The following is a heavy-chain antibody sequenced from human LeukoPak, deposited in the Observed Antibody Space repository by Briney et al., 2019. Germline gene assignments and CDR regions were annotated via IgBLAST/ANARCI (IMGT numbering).Heavy chain of an antibody. CDR3: ARDFFRTVTTSAFDI. Sequence: GASVKVSCKASGYTFTSYAMHWVRQAPGQRLEWMGWINAGNGNTKYSQKFQGRVTITRDTSASTAYMELSSLRSEDTAVYYCARDFFRTVTTSAFDIWGQGTMVTVSS. J-gene: IGHJ3*02. CDR1: GYTFTSYA. V-gene: IGHV1-3*01. CDR2: INAGNGNT. D-gene: IGHD4-17*01.